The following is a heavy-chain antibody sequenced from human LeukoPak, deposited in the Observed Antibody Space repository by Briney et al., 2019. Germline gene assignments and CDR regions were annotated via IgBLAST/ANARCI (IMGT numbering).Heavy chain of an antibody. J-gene: IGHJ4*02. CDR2: IYYSGST. CDR1: GGSISSYY. Sequence: PSETLSLTCTVSGGSISSYYWSWIRQPPGKGLEWIGNIYYSGSTNYNPSLKSRVTISVDTSKNQFSLKLSSVTAADTAVYYCARVRYSYGIDYWGQGTLVTVSS. D-gene: IGHD5-18*01. V-gene: IGHV4-59*01. CDR3: ARVRYSYGIDY.